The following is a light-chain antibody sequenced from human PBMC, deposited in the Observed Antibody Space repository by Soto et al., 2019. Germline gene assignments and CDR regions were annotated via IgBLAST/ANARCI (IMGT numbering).Light chain of an antibody. CDR1: QGISSY. Sequence: DIPLTQSPSFLSASVGDRVTITCRASQGISSYLAWYQQKPGKAPKLLIYATSTLQSGVPSRLSGSGSWTDFTLTISSLQPEDFATYYCQQLNSYRQTFGKGTKVEIK. CDR2: ATS. CDR3: QQLNSYRQT. J-gene: IGKJ1*01. V-gene: IGKV1-9*01.